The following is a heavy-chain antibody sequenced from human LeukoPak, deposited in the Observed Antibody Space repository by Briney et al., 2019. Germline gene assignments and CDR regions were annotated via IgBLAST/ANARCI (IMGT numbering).Heavy chain of an antibody. V-gene: IGHV3-30*04. D-gene: IGHD2/OR15-2a*01. CDR2: ISYDGSNK. J-gene: IGHJ3*02. Sequence: GGSLRLSCAASGFTFSIYSMHWVRQAPGKGLEWVAVISYDGSNKYYADSAKGQFTISRDNSKNTLYLQMISLRPEDTAVYYCASRTDTSYPFDIWGQGTMVTVSS. CDR3: ASRTDTSYPFDI. CDR1: GFTFSIYS.